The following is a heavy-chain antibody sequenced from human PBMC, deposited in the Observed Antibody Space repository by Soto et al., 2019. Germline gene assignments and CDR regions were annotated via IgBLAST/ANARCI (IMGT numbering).Heavy chain of an antibody. Sequence: EVQLLESGGGLVQPGGSLRLSCAASGFTFSSYAMSWVRQAPGKGLEWVSAISGSGGSTYYADSVKGRFTISRDNSKNTLYLQMNSLRAEDTAVYYCAKDFIYSNPMITCLATWGQGTLVTVSS. CDR3: AKDFIYSNPMITCLAT. CDR1: GFTFSSYA. CDR2: ISGSGGST. V-gene: IGHV3-23*01. J-gene: IGHJ5*02. D-gene: IGHD3-16*01.